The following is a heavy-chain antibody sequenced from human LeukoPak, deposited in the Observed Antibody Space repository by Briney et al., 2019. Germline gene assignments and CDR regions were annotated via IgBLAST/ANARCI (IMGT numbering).Heavy chain of an antibody. CDR1: EFTFFTYW. J-gene: IGHJ4*02. D-gene: IGHD3-16*01. V-gene: IGHV3-7*01. CDR2: IKQDGSEK. CDR3: GRDTYYYNGNDWALLGDIDY. Sequence: GGSLRLSCAASEFTFFTYWMTWVRQAPGKGLEWVANIKQDGSEKYYVDSVKGRFTISRDNAKNSLYLQMNSLRVEDTAVYYCGRDTYYYNGNDWALLGDIDYWGQGTLVTVSS.